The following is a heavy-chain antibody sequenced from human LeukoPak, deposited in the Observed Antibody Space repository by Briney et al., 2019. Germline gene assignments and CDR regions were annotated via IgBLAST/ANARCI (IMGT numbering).Heavy chain of an antibody. V-gene: IGHV3-30*02. Sequence: GGSLRLSCAASGFTFSSYGMHWVRQAPGKGLGWVAFIGYDGSNKYYADSVKGRFTISRDNSKNTLYLQMNSLRAEDTAVYYCAKPILRSGYSSSWYSGAFDYWGQGTLVTVSS. J-gene: IGHJ4*02. D-gene: IGHD6-13*01. CDR2: IGYDGSNK. CDR3: AKPILRSGYSSSWYSGAFDY. CDR1: GFTFSSYG.